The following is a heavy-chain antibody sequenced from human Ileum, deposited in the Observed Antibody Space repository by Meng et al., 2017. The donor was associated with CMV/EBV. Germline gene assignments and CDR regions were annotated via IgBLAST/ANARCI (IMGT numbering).Heavy chain of an antibody. Sequence: GGSLRLSCAASGFTFSNYGMHWVRQAPGKGLEWVAFIRFDGSYKYYADSVKGRFTISRDNSENTVYLQMNSLRAEDTAVYYCAKGGSGSYPTYGMDVWGQGTMVTVSS. CDR1: GFTFSNYG. J-gene: IGHJ6*02. CDR2: IRFDGSYK. CDR3: AKGGSGSYPTYGMDV. V-gene: IGHV3-30*02. D-gene: IGHD1-26*01.